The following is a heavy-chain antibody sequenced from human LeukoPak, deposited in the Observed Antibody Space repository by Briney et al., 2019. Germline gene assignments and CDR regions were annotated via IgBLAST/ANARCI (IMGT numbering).Heavy chain of an antibody. CDR1: GGTFSSYA. D-gene: IGHD3-22*01. CDR3: ARDPGDSSGYSNWFDP. J-gene: IGHJ5*02. Sequence: ASVKVSCKASGGTFSSYAISWVRQAPGQGLEWMGIINPSGGSTSYAQKFQGRVTMTRDTSTSTVYMELSSLRSEDTAVYYCARDPGDSSGYSNWFDPWGQGTLVTVSS. CDR2: INPSGGST. V-gene: IGHV1-46*01.